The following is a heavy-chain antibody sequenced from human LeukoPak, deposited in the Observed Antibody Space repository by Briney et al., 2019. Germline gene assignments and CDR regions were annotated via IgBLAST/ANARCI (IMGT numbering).Heavy chain of an antibody. D-gene: IGHD2-8*02. V-gene: IGHV3-74*01. Sequence: TGGSLRLSCAASGFISSSYWMHWVRQPPGKGLVYIACINTDGFSTSYADSVKGRFTTSRDNAKNTLYLQMNSLRAEDTALYYCTRVQAGRSGLMDVWGRRTTVTVSS. CDR3: TRVQAGRSGLMDV. CDR1: GFISSSYW. J-gene: IGHJ6*02. CDR2: INTDGFST.